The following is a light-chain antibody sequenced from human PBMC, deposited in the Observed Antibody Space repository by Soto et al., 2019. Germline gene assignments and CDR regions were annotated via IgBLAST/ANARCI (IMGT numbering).Light chain of an antibody. CDR1: SSSIGSNT. J-gene: IGLJ1*01. CDR2: SND. Sequence: QSELTQPHAASGNPGKRVTISCSGRSSSIGSNTLNWYQQLPGTAPKLLIFSNDERPSGVPDRFSGSKSGTSASLAISGLQSEDEADYYCTSWDDSLDGFVFGAGTKVTVL. CDR3: TSWDDSLDGFV. V-gene: IGLV1-44*01.